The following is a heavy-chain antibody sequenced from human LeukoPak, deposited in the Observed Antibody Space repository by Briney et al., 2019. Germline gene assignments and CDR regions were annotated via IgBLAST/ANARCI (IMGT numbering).Heavy chain of an antibody. J-gene: IGHJ4*02. Sequence: GGSLRLSCAASGFTFNDFGMSWVRQAPGKGLQWVSSIKWDGDNIRYADSVKGRFTISRDNGRAYLFLQMNNLRADDTARYYCTRGRIAVAGPYYFDSWGQGTLVTVSS. V-gene: IGHV3-20*04. CDR2: IKWDGDNI. CDR3: TRGRIAVAGPYYFDS. D-gene: IGHD6-19*01. CDR1: GFTFNDFG.